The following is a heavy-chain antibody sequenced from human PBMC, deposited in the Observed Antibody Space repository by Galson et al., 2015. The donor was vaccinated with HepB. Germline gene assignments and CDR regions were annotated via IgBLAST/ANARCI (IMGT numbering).Heavy chain of an antibody. D-gene: IGHD2-21*01. CDR2: ISAYNGNT. J-gene: IGHJ4*02. CDR3: ARDYPSDGGEPGAN. CDR1: GYTFTSYG. Sequence: SAKVSCKASGYTFTSYGISWVRQAPGQGLEWMGWISAYNGNTNYAQKLQGRVTMTTDTSTSTAHMELRSLRSDDTAVYYCARDYPSDGGEPGANWGQGTLVTVSS. V-gene: IGHV1-18*01.